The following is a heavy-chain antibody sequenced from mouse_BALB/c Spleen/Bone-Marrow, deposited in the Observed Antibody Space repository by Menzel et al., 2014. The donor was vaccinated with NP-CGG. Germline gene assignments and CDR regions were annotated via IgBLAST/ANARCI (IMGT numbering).Heavy chain of an antibody. CDR3: VRRGNPIVYYAMDY. Sequence: LVKTGASVKISCKASGYSFTGYYMHWVKQSHGKSLEWIGYISCYNGATSYNRNFKGKATFTVDTSSNTAYMQFNSLTSEDSAVYYCVRRGNPIVYYAMDYWGQGTSVTVSS. J-gene: IGHJ4*01. V-gene: IGHV1S34*01. CDR1: GYSFTGYY. CDR2: ISCYNGAT.